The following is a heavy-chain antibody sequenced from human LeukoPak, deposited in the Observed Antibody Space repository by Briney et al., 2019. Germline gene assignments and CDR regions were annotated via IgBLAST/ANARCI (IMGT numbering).Heavy chain of an antibody. Sequence: PGGSLRLSCAASGFTFSSYGMHWVRQAPGKGLEWVAFIRYDGSNKYYADSVKGRFTISRDNAKNSLYLQMNSLRAEDTAVYYCARDGQSNWGDYDILTGSPFDPWGQGTLVSVPS. CDR3: ARDGQSNWGDYDILTGSPFDP. CDR1: GFTFSSYG. J-gene: IGHJ5*02. V-gene: IGHV3-30*02. CDR2: IRYDGSNK. D-gene: IGHD3-9*01.